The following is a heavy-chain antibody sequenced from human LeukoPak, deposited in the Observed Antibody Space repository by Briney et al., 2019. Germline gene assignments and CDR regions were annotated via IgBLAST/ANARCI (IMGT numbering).Heavy chain of an antibody. D-gene: IGHD5-12*01. V-gene: IGHV3-23*01. CDR3: AREPGYSGYDFYFDY. Sequence: GGSLRLSCAASGFTFSSNAMSWVRQSPGKGLEWVSAISGSGGSTYYADSVKGRFTISRDNSKNTLYLQMNSLRAEDTAVYYCAREPGYSGYDFYFDYWGQGTLVTVSS. CDR2: ISGSGGST. CDR1: GFTFSSNA. J-gene: IGHJ4*02.